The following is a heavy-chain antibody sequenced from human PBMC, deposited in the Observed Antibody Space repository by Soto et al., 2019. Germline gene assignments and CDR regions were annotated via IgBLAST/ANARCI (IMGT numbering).Heavy chain of an antibody. D-gene: IGHD2-15*01. CDR3: ARDKGRSPLDY. CDR1: GFTFSIYS. Sequence: GGSLRLSCAASGFTFSIYSMNWVRQAPGKGLEWVSYISGSSRTIYYTDSVKGRFTISRDNAKNSLYLQMNSLRAEDTAVYYCARDKGRSPLDYWGQGTLVTVSS. V-gene: IGHV3-48*01. CDR2: ISGSSRTI. J-gene: IGHJ4*02.